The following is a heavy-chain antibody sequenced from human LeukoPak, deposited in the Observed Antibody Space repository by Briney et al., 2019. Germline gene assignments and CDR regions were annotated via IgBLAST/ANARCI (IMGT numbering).Heavy chain of an antibody. D-gene: IGHD3-22*01. CDR1: GYTFSSFA. J-gene: IGHJ4*02. CDR3: AKCKDSGGSRFKYFDC. Sequence: GGSLRLSCEASGYTFSSFAMSWVRQAPGKGLEWVSTVSGSGGNTYYADSVKGRFTISRDSSKNTLYLQMNSLRAEDTAVYYCAKCKDSGGSRFKYFDCWGQGTLVTVSS. CDR2: VSGSGGNT. V-gene: IGHV3-23*01.